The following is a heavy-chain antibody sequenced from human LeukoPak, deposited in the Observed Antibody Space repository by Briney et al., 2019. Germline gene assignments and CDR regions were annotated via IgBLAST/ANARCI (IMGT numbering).Heavy chain of an antibody. Sequence: GGTLRLSCAASGFTFSSYGMSWVRQAPGKGLEWVSVIYSGGSTYYADSVKGRFTISRDNSKNTLYLQMNSLRAEDTAVYYCATSNYYDSSGLYYWGQGTLVTVSS. J-gene: IGHJ4*02. D-gene: IGHD3-22*01. CDR1: GFTFSSYG. CDR2: IYSGGST. V-gene: IGHV3-66*01. CDR3: ATSNYYDSSGLYY.